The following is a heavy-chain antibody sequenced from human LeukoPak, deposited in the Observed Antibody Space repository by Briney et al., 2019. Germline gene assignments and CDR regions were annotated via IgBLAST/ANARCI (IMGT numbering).Heavy chain of an antibody. CDR2: ISISGVIT. V-gene: IGHV3-23*01. J-gene: IGHJ4*02. CDR3: VKGRAVALITPFDC. CDR1: GFTFRNYA. D-gene: IGHD3-22*01. Sequence: GGSLRLSCAASGFTFRNYAMSWVRQAPGKGLEWVSSISISGVITYYEDSVKGRFTISRDNSKNTLFLQMDSLRAEDTAVYYCVKGRAVALITPFDCWGQGTLVTVSS.